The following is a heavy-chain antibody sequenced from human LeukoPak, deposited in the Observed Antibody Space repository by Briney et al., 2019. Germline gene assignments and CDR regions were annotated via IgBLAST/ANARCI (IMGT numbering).Heavy chain of an antibody. CDR1: GGTFSSYA. CDR2: IIPIFGTA. V-gene: IGHV1-69*06. Sequence: RASVKVSCKASGGTFSSYAISWVRQAPGQGLEWMGGIIPIFGTANYAQKFQGRVTITEDKSTSTAYMELSSLRSEDTAVYYCARVDYDILTGYHNVFDYWGQGTLVTVSS. J-gene: IGHJ4*02. D-gene: IGHD3-9*01. CDR3: ARVDYDILTGYHNVFDY.